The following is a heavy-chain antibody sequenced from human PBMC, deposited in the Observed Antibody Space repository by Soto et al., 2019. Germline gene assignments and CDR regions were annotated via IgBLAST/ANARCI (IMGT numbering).Heavy chain of an antibody. J-gene: IGHJ4*02. CDR3: ARGREIFGAVTPFEY. V-gene: IGHV4-34*01. CDR1: GAPFSGYY. CDR2: SNHTGST. D-gene: IGHD3-3*01. Sequence: PSETLSLTCAVYGAPFSGYYWTCLRQPPGKGLEWIGESNHTGSTKYNPSLKSRVTISLDTSKNQFSLSLRSVTAADTAVYYCARGREIFGAVTPFEYWGQGTQVTVSS.